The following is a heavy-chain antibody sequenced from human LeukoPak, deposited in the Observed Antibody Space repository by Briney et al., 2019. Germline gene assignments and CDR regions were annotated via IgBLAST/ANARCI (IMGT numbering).Heavy chain of an antibody. CDR2: IIPNSGAT. D-gene: IGHD1-1*01. CDR1: GYTFTGYY. CDR3: ARSNSNAFDI. J-gene: IGHJ3*02. V-gene: IGHV1-2*02. Sequence: GASVKVSCKAAGYTFTGYYMHWVRQAPGQGLQWVGWIIPNSGATNSGQNFQGRLTMTRDTSIGTAYMALSRLTSDDTAVYYCARSNSNAFDIWGQGTMVTVSS.